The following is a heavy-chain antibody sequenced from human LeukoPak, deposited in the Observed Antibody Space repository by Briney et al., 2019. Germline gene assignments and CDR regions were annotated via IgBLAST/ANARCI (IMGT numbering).Heavy chain of an antibody. CDR3: AKDAKPTVTTGDYYYYYGMDV. D-gene: IGHD4-17*01. CDR1: GFTFSNYA. V-gene: IGHV3-23*01. Sequence: PGGSLRLSCTASGFTFSNYAMSWVRQAPGKGLEWVSGISGSGSSTYYADSVKGRFTISRDNSKNTLYLQMNSLRAEDTAVYYCAKDAKPTVTTGDYYYYYGMDVWGQGTTVTVSS. CDR2: ISGSGSST. J-gene: IGHJ6*02.